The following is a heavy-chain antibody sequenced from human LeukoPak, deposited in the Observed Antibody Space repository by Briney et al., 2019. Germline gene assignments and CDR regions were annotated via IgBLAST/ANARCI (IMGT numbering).Heavy chain of an antibody. V-gene: IGHV3-53*01. J-gene: IGHJ4*02. Sequence: PGGSLRLSCAASGFTVSSNYMSWVRQAPGKGLEWVSVIYSGGSTYYADSVKGRFTISRDNSKNTLFLQMNSLRAEDTAVYYCAKDLKERWLQWGYFDYWGQGTLVTVSS. D-gene: IGHD5-24*01. CDR2: IYSGGST. CDR3: AKDLKERWLQWGYFDY. CDR1: GFTVSSNY.